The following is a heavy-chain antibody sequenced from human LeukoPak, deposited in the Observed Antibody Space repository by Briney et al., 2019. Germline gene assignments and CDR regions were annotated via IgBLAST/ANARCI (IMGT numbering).Heavy chain of an antibody. Sequence: ASVKVSCKASGYTSTSYDINWVRQATGQGLEWMGWMNPNSGNTGYAQKFQGRVTMTRNTSISTAYMELSSLRSEDTAVYYCARGSCSSTSCASSDYYYYYYMDVWGKGTTVTVSS. D-gene: IGHD2-2*01. CDR3: ARGSCSSTSCASSDYYYYYYMDV. J-gene: IGHJ6*03. V-gene: IGHV1-8*01. CDR1: GYTSTSYD. CDR2: MNPNSGNT.